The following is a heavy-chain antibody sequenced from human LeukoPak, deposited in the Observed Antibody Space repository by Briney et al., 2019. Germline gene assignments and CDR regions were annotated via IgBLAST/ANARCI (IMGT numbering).Heavy chain of an antibody. J-gene: IGHJ5*02. CDR1: GYTFTSSD. D-gene: IGHD4-17*01. V-gene: IGHV1-8*01. CDR2: MNPNSGNT. CDR3: ARARYGDYRGNCFDP. Sequence: ASVKVSCKASGYTFTSSDINWVRQATGQGLEWMGWMNPNSGNTGYAQKFQGRVTITRETSISTAYMEVSSLRSDDTAVYYCARARYGDYRGNCFDPWGQGTLVTVSS.